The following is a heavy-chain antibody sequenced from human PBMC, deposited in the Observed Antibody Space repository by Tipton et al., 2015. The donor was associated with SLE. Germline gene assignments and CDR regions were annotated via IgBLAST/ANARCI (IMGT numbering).Heavy chain of an antibody. Sequence: GSLRLSCAASGFIVSSTYMSWVRQAPGKGLQWVSVIYSGGDTYYADSVKGRFTISRDNSKNTVYLQMNRVRSEDTAVYYCARDWFDPWGQVTLVIVSS. CDR3: ARDWFDP. J-gene: IGHJ5*02. CDR1: GFIVSSTY. V-gene: IGHV3-53*05. CDR2: IYSGGDT.